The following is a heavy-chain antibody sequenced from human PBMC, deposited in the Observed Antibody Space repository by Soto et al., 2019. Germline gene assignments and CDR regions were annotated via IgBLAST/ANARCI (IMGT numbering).Heavy chain of an antibody. Sequence: GGSLRLSCAASGFTFSSYGMHWVRQAPGKGLEWAAVIWYDGSNKYYADSVKGRFTISRGNSKNTLYLQMNSLRAEDTAVYYCARSWDTANWFDPWGQGTRVTVSS. V-gene: IGHV3-33*01. CDR2: IWYDGSNK. D-gene: IGHD5-18*01. CDR1: GFTFSSYG. J-gene: IGHJ5*02. CDR3: ARSWDTANWFDP.